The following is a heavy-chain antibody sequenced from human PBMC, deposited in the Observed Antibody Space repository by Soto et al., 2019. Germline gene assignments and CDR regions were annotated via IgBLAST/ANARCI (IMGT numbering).Heavy chain of an antibody. CDR1: GGTFSSYT. V-gene: IGHV1-69*01. Sequence: QVQLVQSGAEVKTPGSSVKVSCKASGGTFSSYTIIWVRQAPGQGLEWMGGIIPIFGTPNYAQKFQARVTITADESTSTAYMELSSLRSEDTAVYYCARGALKFLGTTWFDPWGQGTLVTVSS. CDR3: ARGALKFLGTTWFDP. CDR2: IIPIFGTP. D-gene: IGHD4-17*01. J-gene: IGHJ5*02.